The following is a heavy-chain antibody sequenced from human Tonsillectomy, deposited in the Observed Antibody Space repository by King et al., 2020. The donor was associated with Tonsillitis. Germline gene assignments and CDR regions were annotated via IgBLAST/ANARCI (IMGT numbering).Heavy chain of an antibody. Sequence: VQLVESGGGLVQPGGSLRLSCAASRFTFSSYAMSWVRQAPGKGLEWVSTISGSGGSTYYADSVKGRFTISRDNSKNTLHLPMNSLRAEDTAVYYCAKSGYCNTTSCSINGFDPWGQGTLVTVSS. CDR2: ISGSGGST. CDR1: RFTFSSYA. J-gene: IGHJ5*02. CDR3: AKSGYCNTTSCSINGFDP. D-gene: IGHD2-2*01. V-gene: IGHV3-23*04.